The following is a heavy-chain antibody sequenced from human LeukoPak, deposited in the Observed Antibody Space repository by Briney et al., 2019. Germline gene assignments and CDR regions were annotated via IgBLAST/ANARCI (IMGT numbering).Heavy chain of an antibody. CDR3: AAGDTAMVTLAFDI. J-gene: IGHJ3*02. CDR2: IVPILGIA. Sequence: SVKVSCKASGGTFSSYAISWVRQAPGQGLEWMGRIVPILGIANYAQKFQGRVTITADKSTSTAYMELSSLRSEDTAVYYCAAGDTAMVTLAFDIWGQGTMVTVSS. CDR1: GGTFSSYA. D-gene: IGHD5-18*01. V-gene: IGHV1-69*04.